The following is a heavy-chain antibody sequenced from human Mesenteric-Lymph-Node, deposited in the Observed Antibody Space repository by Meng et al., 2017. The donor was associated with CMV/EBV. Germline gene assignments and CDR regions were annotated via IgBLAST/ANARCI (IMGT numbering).Heavy chain of an antibody. J-gene: IGHJ5*02. V-gene: IGHV3-30-3*01. D-gene: IGHD5-24*01. CDR2: ISYDGSNK. Sequence: LKISCAASGFTFSSYAMHWVRQAPGKGLEWVAVISYDGSNKYYADSVKGRFTISRDNSKNTLYLQMNSLRAEDTAVYYCVNLEMAALGSWGQGTLVTVSS. CDR1: GFTFSSYA. CDR3: VNLEMAALGS.